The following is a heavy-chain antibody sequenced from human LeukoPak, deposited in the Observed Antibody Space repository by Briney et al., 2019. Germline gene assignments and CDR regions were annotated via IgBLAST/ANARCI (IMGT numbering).Heavy chain of an antibody. Sequence: ASVKVSCKASGYTFTSYGISWVRQAPGQGLEWMGIINPSGGSTSYAQKFQGRVTMTRDTSTSTVYMELSSLRSEDTAVYYCASTRSSGRTGIDYWGQGTLVTVSS. CDR1: GYTFTSYG. V-gene: IGHV1-46*01. J-gene: IGHJ4*02. CDR2: INPSGGST. D-gene: IGHD6-19*01. CDR3: ASTRSSGRTGIDY.